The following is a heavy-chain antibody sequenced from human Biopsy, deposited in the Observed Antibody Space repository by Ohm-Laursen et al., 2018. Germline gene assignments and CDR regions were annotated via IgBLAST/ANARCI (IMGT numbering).Heavy chain of an antibody. J-gene: IGHJ5*02. CDR1: GYTFTSYD. D-gene: IGHD1-7*01. V-gene: IGHV1-8*01. CDR3: GRAVRNQLLTDP. CDR2: LNPVSGNS. Sequence: SVRVSCKASGYTFTSYDITWVRQASGQGPEWIGWLNPVSGNSNFGQKFRGRVTVTSDTSISTAYMELSGLTSDDTATYYCGRAVRNQLLTDPWGQGTLATVTS.